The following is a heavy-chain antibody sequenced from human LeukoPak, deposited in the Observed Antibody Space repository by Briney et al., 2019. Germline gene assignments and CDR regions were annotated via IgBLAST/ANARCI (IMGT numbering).Heavy chain of an antibody. D-gene: IGHD3-10*01. CDR3: ARGGLPDYYGSGNDAFDI. Sequence: SGTLSLTCAVSGASISSNNWWWSWVRQPPGKGLEWIGEIYHSGSTNYNPSLKSRVTISVDTSKNQFSLKLSSVTAADTAVYYCARGGLPDYYGSGNDAFDIWGQGTMVTVSS. CDR1: GASISSNNW. V-gene: IGHV4-4*02. J-gene: IGHJ3*02. CDR2: IYHSGST.